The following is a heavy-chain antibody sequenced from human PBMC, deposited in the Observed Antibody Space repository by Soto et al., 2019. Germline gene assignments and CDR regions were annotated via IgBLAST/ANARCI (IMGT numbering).Heavy chain of an antibody. CDR1: GFTFSSYG. V-gene: IGHV3-30*03. J-gene: IGHJ4*02. Sequence: QVQLVESGGGVVQPGRSLRLSCAASGFTFSSYGMHWVRQAPGKGLEWVAVISYDGSNKYYADSVKGRFTISRDNSKNTLYLQMNSLRAEDTAVYYGARGQGFDYWGQGTLVTVSS. CDR2: ISYDGSNK. CDR3: ARGQGFDY.